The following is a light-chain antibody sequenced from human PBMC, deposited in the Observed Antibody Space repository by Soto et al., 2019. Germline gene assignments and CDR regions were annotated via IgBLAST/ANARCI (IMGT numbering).Light chain of an antibody. Sequence: EIVMTQSPATLSVSPGERATLSCRASQSVRSNLAWYQQKPGQAPRLLIYGASTRATGIPARFSGSGSGTEFTLTISSLQSEDFAVYYCQQYNNWPPMTFGQGTKVDI. V-gene: IGKV3-15*01. J-gene: IGKJ1*01. CDR3: QQYNNWPPMT. CDR2: GAS. CDR1: QSVRSN.